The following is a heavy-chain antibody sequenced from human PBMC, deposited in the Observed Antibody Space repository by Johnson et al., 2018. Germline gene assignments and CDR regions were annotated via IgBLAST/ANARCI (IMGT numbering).Heavy chain of an antibody. CDR1: GFTFSGSA. Sequence: EVQLVESGGGLVQPGGSLKLSCAASGFTFSGSAMHWVRQASGKGLEWVGRIRSKANSYATAYAASVKGRFTISRDDSKNTAYLQMTSLKTEDTAVYYCTRLNYYGSSGYDNYAYFQPWGQGTLVTVSS. CDR3: TRLNYYGSSGYDNYAYFQP. V-gene: IGHV3-73*01. J-gene: IGHJ1*01. D-gene: IGHD3-22*01. CDR2: IRSKANSYAT.